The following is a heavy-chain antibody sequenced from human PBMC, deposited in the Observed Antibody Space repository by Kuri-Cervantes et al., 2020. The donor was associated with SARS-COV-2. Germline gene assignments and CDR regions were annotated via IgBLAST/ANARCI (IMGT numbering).Heavy chain of an antibody. CDR1: GGSFSGYY. Sequence: ESLKISCAVYGGSFSGYYWSWIRQPAGKGLEWIGRIYTSGSTNYNPSLKSRVTISVDTSKNQFSLKLSSVTAADTAVYYCASSRLGIFDYWGQGTLVTVSS. J-gene: IGHJ4*02. CDR2: IYTSGST. V-gene: IGHV4-59*10. CDR3: ASSRLGIFDY. D-gene: IGHD6-6*01.